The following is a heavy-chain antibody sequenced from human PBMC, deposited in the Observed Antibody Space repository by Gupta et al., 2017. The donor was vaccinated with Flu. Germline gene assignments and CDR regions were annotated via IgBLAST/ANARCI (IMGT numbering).Heavy chain of an antibody. CDR3: ARSYTSSWTNYFDF. CDR2: ILPRDGTT. J-gene: IGHJ4*02. D-gene: IGHD6-13*01. Sequence: RQAPGQGLEWVGGILPRDGTTYYSQKFQDRVTISTPDATSTVFMALSSLTSEDTAVYYCARSYTSSWTNYFDFWGQGTLVSVSS. V-gene: IGHV1-69*05.